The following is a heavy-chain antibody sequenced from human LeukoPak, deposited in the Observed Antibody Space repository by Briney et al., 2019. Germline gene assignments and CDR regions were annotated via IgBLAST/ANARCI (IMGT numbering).Heavy chain of an antibody. CDR2: IKHDGSEK. CDR3: AGVTSRAPLPY. J-gene: IGHJ4*02. CDR1: GFSFSSYW. D-gene: IGHD2-21*02. V-gene: IGHV3-7*03. Sequence: GGSLRLSCAASGFSFSSYWMSWVRQAPGKGLEWLANIKHDGSEKYYVGSVKGRFTISRDNAKNSLYLQMNSLRAEDTAFYYCAGVTSRAPLPYGGKGPLVTVS.